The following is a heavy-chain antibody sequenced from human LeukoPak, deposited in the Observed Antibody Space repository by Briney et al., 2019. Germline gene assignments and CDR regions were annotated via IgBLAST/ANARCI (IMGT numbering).Heavy chain of an antibody. CDR3: AKDLERRSFDWVPIGY. CDR1: GFTFSSYA. Sequence: GGSLRLSCAASGFTFSSYAMSWVRQAPGKGLEWVSAISGSGGSTYYADSVKGRFTISRDNSKNTLYLQMNSLRAEDTAVYYCAKDLERRSFDWVPIGYWGQGTLVTVSS. J-gene: IGHJ4*02. D-gene: IGHD3-9*01. CDR2: ISGSGGST. V-gene: IGHV3-23*01.